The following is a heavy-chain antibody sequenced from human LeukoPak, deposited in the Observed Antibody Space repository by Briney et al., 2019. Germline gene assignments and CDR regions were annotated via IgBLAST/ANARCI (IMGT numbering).Heavy chain of an antibody. J-gene: IGHJ4*02. CDR3: ARGEMATIFL. Sequence: PSETLSLTCTVSGGSISSSSYYWGWIRQPPGKGLEWIGSIYYSGSTYYNPSLKGRVTISVDPSKSQFSLKLNSVTAADTAVYFCARGEMATIFLWGQGTLVTVSS. D-gene: IGHD5-24*01. CDR1: GGSISSSSYY. V-gene: IGHV4-39*07. CDR2: IYYSGST.